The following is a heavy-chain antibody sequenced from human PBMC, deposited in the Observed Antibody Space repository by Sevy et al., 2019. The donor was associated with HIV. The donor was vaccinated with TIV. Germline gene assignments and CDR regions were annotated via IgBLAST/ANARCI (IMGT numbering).Heavy chain of an antibody. V-gene: IGHV4-34*01. J-gene: IGHJ3*01. Sequence: SETLSLTCAVNGGSFSGSYWTWIRQPPGEGLEWIGELNDSGSINYNPPLKSRVTMSGDTSKKQFSLKLTSVTAADTAVYYCARGSDYGAAFDFWGQGTMVTVSS. CDR2: LNDSGSI. CDR3: ARGSDYGAAFDF. CDR1: GGSFSGSY. D-gene: IGHD4-17*01.